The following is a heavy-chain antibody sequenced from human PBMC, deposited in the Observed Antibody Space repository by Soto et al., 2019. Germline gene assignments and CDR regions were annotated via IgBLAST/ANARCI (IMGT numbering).Heavy chain of an antibody. CDR1: GFDFANYA. Sequence: QELLVESGGGVVQPGRSLRLSCAASGFDFANYAIHWVRQAPGKGLEWVAAISYEGSTKYYADSVKGRFSLSRDNSKNTLSLQMSSLRVDDTAVYYCARELENDQGDYYFFGMDVWGQGTTVTVS. D-gene: IGHD2-2*01. CDR2: ISYEGSTK. V-gene: IGHV3-30-3*01. J-gene: IGHJ6*02. CDR3: ARELENDQGDYYFFGMDV.